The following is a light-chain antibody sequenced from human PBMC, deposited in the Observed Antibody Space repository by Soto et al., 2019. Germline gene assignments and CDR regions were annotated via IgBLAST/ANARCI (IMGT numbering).Light chain of an antibody. J-gene: IGKJ4*01. CDR1: QDIRNE. CDR2: AAS. V-gene: IGKV1-17*01. Sequence: DIQMTQCPSSRSASVGDTVTITCRASQDIRNELGWYQQKPGTAPKFLIYAASSLHSGVPSRFSGSGSGTEFTLTISSLQSEDFAVYYCQQYHSWPLTFGGGTKVDIK. CDR3: QQYHSWPLT.